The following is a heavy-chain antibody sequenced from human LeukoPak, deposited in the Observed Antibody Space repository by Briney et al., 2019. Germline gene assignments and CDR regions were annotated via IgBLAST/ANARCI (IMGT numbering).Heavy chain of an antibody. D-gene: IGHD1-1*01. CDR3: AKGNWRYFDY. V-gene: IGHV3-23*01. CDR1: GFTFSTYV. J-gene: IGHJ4*02. CDR2: ICGSGGST. Sequence: GGSLRLSCAASGFTFSTYVMSWVRQAPGKGLEWVSSICGSGGSTYYADPVKGRFTISRDNSKNTLYLQMNSLGADDTAVYYCAKGNWRYFDYWGQGTLVTVSS.